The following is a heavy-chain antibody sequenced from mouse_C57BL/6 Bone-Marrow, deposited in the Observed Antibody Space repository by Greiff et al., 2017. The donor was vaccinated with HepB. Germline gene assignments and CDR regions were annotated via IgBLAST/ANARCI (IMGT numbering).Heavy chain of an antibody. D-gene: IGHD1-1*01. CDR3: ARSITTVVATRYFDV. J-gene: IGHJ1*03. V-gene: IGHV1-9*01. CDR2: ILPGSGST. Sequence: QVQLKQSGAELMKPGASVKLSCKATGYTFTGYWIEWVKQRPGHGLEWIGEILPGSGSTNYNEKFKGKATFTADTSSNTAYMQRSSLTTEDSAIYYCARSITTVVATRYFDVWGTGTTVTVSS. CDR1: GYTFTGYW.